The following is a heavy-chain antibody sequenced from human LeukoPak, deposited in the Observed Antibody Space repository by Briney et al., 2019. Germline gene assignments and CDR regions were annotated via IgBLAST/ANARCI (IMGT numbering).Heavy chain of an antibody. J-gene: IGHJ4*02. CDR1: GFTFSNYW. CDR3: ARRRCSSTSCFFDY. CDR2: IKQDGSEQ. V-gene: IGHV3-7*01. Sequence: GGSLRLSCAASGFTFSNYWMTWVRQGPGKELEWVANIKQDGSEQYFVDSVKGRFTISRDNAKNSLYLEMNSLRAEDTAAYYCARRRCSSTSCFFDYWGQGTLVTVSS. D-gene: IGHD2-2*01.